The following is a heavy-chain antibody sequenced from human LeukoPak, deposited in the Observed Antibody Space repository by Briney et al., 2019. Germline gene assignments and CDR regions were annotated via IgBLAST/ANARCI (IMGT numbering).Heavy chain of an antibody. J-gene: IGHJ1*01. CDR1: GFTFSSYA. D-gene: IGHD3-22*01. V-gene: IGHV3-30-3*01. CDR2: ISYDGSNK. Sequence: GGSLRLSCAASGFTFSSYAMHWVRQAPGKGLEWVAVISYDGSNKYYADSVKGRFTISRDNSKNTLYLQMNSLRAEDTAVYYCAKDEYYDSSAYQGHWGQGTLVIVSS. CDR3: AKDEYYDSSAYQGH.